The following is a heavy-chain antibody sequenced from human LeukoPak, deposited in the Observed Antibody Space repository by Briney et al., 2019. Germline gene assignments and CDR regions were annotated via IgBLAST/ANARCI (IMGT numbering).Heavy chain of an antibody. V-gene: IGHV3-74*01. CDR3: ASDYYGMDV. J-gene: IGHJ6*02. Sequence: PGGSLRLSCIASGFTFSSYWMNWVRQAPGKGLVWVSRIDSVGRSTSYADSVKGRFTISRDNAKNTVFLQMNSLRAEDTAVYYCASDYYGMDVWGQGTTVTVSS. CDR1: GFTFSSYW. CDR2: IDSVGRST.